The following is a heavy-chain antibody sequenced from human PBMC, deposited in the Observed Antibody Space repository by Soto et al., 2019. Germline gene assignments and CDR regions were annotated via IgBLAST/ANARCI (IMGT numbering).Heavy chain of an antibody. V-gene: IGHV1-3*01. CDR2: INAGNGNT. J-gene: IGHJ4*02. D-gene: IGHD1-26*01. CDR3: TRHSPGLGDS. CDR1: GYTFTTYP. Sequence: VASVKVSCKASGYTFTTYPMHWVRQAPGQRLEWMGWINAGNGNTKYPQKFQGRVTITRDTSASTAYMELSSLRSEDTAVYYCTRHSPGLGDSLGQGTLVTVSS.